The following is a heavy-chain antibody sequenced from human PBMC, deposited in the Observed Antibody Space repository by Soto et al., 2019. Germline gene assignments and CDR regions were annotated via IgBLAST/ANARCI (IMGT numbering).Heavy chain of an antibody. CDR3: ARSTYCNGGSCYPQY. Sequence: GGSLRLSCEGPGFTFSDYGFHWVRQAPGKGLEWVAMISYDGSDRYYRDSVQGRFTISRDDSKNTVFLQMNSLRTEDTAMHYCARSTYCNGGSCYPQYWGPGTLVTVSS. CDR2: ISYDGSDR. V-gene: IGHV3-30*03. J-gene: IGHJ4*02. CDR1: GFTFSDYG. D-gene: IGHD2-15*01.